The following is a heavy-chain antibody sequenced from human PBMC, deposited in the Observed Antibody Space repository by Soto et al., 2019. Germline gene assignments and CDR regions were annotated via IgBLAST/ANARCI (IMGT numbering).Heavy chain of an antibody. J-gene: IGHJ6*03. CDR2: ISSSSYI. CDR3: ATNPLYCSGGSCYSRYYYLDV. CDR1: EVPISSYS. D-gene: IGHD2-15*01. Sequence: LRVSRGFGEVPISSYSMNRVSKDPGKGLEWVSSISSSSYIYYADSVKGRFTISRDNAKNSLYLQMNSLRAEDTAVYYCATNPLYCSGGSCYSRYYYLDVWGKGTTVTVSS. V-gene: IGHV3-21*01.